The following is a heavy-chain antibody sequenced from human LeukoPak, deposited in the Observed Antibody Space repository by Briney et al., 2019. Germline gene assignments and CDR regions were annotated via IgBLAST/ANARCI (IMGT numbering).Heavy chain of an antibody. V-gene: IGHV4-34*01. J-gene: IGHJ4*02. CDR3: ARGLYTSSLY. CDR1: GGSFSGFH. D-gene: IGHD6-13*01. Sequence: SETVSLTCTVSGGSFSGFHWSWIRQPPGKGLEWIGEINHSGSTNYNPSLRSRVTISVDTSKNQFSLKLSSVTAADTAVYYCARGLYTSSLYCGQGTLLVTVSS. CDR2: INHSGST.